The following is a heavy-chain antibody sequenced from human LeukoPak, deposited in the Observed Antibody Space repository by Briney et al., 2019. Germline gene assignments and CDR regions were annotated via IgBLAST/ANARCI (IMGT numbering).Heavy chain of an antibody. D-gene: IGHD3-10*01. CDR1: GYSISSGYY. J-gene: IGHJ4*02. CDR2: IYHSGST. Sequence: SETLSLTCTVSGYSISSGYYWGWIRQPPGKGLEWMGSIYHSGSTYYNPSLKSRVTISVDTSKNQFSLKLSSVTAADTAVYYCARATYYYGSGSLLHWGQGTLVTVSS. V-gene: IGHV4-38-2*02. CDR3: ARATYYYGSGSLLH.